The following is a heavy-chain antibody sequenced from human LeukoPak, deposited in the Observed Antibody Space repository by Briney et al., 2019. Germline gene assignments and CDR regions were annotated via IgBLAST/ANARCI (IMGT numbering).Heavy chain of an antibody. Sequence: GGSLRLSCAASGFTVSSNYMSWVRQAPGKGLEWISYISTTSGFTKYADSVKGRFTVSRDNAKNTLYLQMNSLGVDDTAVYYCARDISRSPREYWGQGTLVIVSS. CDR1: GFTVSSNY. CDR3: ARDISRSPREY. CDR2: ISTTSGFT. V-gene: IGHV3-11*06. J-gene: IGHJ4*02. D-gene: IGHD3-9*01.